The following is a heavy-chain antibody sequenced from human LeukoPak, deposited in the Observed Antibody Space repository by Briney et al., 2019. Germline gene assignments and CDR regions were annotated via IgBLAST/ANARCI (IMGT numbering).Heavy chain of an antibody. Sequence: SETLSLTCTVSGGSTSSYYWSWIRQPPGKGLGWIGYIYYSGSTNYNPSLQSRVTISVDTSKNQFSLKLSSVTAADTAVYYCARGAIFGVVIPHYFDYWGQGTLVTVSS. J-gene: IGHJ4*02. CDR1: GGSTSSYY. CDR2: IYYSGST. CDR3: ARGAIFGVVIPHYFDY. V-gene: IGHV4-59*01. D-gene: IGHD3-3*01.